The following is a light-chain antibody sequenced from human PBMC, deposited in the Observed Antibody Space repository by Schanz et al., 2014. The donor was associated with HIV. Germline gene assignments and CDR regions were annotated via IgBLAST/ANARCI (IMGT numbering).Light chain of an antibody. CDR3: QQYNNWPPLT. J-gene: IGKJ4*01. CDR2: SAS. V-gene: IGKV3-20*01. Sequence: EIVMTQSPATLSVSPGERATLSCRASQTVSSNSLGWYQQKRGQVPRLLIYSASRRANGIPDRFSGSGSGTDFTLTISRLEPEDFAVYYCQQYNNWPPLTFGGGTKVESK. CDR1: QTVSSNS.